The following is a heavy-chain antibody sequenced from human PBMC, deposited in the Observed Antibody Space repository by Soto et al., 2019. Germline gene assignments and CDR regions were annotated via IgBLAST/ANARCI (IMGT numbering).Heavy chain of an antibody. J-gene: IGHJ4*02. V-gene: IGHV4-59*01. Sequence: SETLSLTCTVSGGSISSYYWSWIRQPPGKGLEWIGYIYYSGSTNYNPSLKSRVTISVDTSKNQFSLKLSSVTAADTAVYYCARVPDDYGDFYFDYWGQGALVTVSS. D-gene: IGHD4-17*01. CDR2: IYYSGST. CDR3: ARVPDDYGDFYFDY. CDR1: GGSISSYY.